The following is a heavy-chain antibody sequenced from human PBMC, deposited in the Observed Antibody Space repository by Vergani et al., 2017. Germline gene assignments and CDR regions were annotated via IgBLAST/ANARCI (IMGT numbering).Heavy chain of an antibody. D-gene: IGHD6-13*01. Sequence: QLQLQESGPGLVKPSETLSLTCTVSVGSISSSSYYCGCIRQPPGKWLEWIGSIYYSGSTYYNPSLKSRVTISVDTSKNQFSLKLSALTAADTAVYYCAREEWGAAAGTWWFDPWGQGSLVNVYS. V-gene: IGHV4-39*07. J-gene: IGHJ5*02. CDR1: VGSISSSSYY. CDR2: IYYSGST. CDR3: AREEWGAAAGTWWFDP.